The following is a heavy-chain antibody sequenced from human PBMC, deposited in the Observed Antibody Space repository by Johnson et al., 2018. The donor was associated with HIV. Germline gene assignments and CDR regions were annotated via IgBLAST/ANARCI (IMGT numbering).Heavy chain of an antibody. J-gene: IGHJ3*02. CDR1: GFTFSSYG. CDR2: ISYDGSNK. V-gene: IGHV3-33*05. Sequence: QVQLVESGGGVVQPGRSLRLSCAASGFTFSSYGMHWVRQAPGKGLEWVAVISYDGSNKYYADSVKGRFIISRDNSKNTLLLQMNSLRVDDTAMYYCARGHHDSGYPLEAFDIWGQGTMVSVSS. CDR3: ARGHHDSGYPLEAFDI. D-gene: IGHD3-22*01.